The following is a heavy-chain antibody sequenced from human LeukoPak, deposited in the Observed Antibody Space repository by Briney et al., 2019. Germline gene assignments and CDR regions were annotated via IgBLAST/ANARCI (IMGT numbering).Heavy chain of an antibody. Sequence: SEALSLTCTVSGDSFYSGDSYWSWIRQPPGKGLEWIGYIYYSGSTNYNPSLKSRVTISVDTSKNQFSLKLSSVTAADTAVYYCARSRGIAAAGRGGYFDYWGQGTLVTVSS. CDR3: ARSRGIAAAGRGGYFDY. V-gene: IGHV4-61*08. J-gene: IGHJ4*02. CDR2: IYYSGST. D-gene: IGHD6-13*01. CDR1: GDSFYSGDSY.